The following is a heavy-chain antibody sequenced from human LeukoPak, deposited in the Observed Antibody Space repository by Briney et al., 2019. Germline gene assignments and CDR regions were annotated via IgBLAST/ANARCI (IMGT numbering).Heavy chain of an antibody. V-gene: IGHV1-18*01. CDR3: ARQGGSATYCSGGSCYDNWFDP. D-gene: IGHD2-15*01. Sequence: ASVKVSCKASGYTFTSYGISWVRQAPGQGLEWMGWISAYNGNTNYAQKLQGRVTMTTDTSTSTAYMELRSLRSDDTAVYYCARQGGSATYCSGGSCYDNWFDPWGQGTLVTVSS. CDR1: GYTFTSYG. J-gene: IGHJ5*02. CDR2: ISAYNGNT.